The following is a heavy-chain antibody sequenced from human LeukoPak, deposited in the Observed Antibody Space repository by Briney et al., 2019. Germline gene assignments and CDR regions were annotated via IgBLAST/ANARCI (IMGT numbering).Heavy chain of an antibody. J-gene: IGHJ4*02. CDR2: ISSSGSTI. CDR3: ASYSGSYYFFLDY. V-gene: IGHV3-11*01. CDR1: GFTFSDYY. Sequence: GGSLRLSCAASGFTFSDYYMSWIRQAPGKRLEWVSYISSSGSTIYYADSVKGRFTISRDNAKNSLYLQMNSLRAEDTAVYYCASYSGSYYFFLDYWGQGTLVTVSS. D-gene: IGHD1-26*01.